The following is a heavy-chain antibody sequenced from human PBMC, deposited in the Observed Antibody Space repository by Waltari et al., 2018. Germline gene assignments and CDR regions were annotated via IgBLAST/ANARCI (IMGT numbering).Heavy chain of an antibody. CDR3: ARGKSHDAFDI. Sequence: HLQLQESGPGVVKPSVTLSRICTIPGGSISSGSYYWGWIRQPPGKGLEWIGSIYYSGSTYYNPSLKSRVTISVDTSKNQFSLKLSAVTAADTAVYYCARGKSHDAFDIWGQGTMVTVSS. J-gene: IGHJ3*02. CDR2: IYYSGST. V-gene: IGHV4-39*07. CDR1: GGSISSGSYY.